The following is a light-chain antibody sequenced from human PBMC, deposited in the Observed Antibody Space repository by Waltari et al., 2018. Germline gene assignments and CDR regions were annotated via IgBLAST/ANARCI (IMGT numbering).Light chain of an antibody. J-gene: IGLJ2*01. Sequence: SYVATQPPSVSVAPGQTATITCGGNNIGSKSLHWYQQKPGQAPVLVISYDSDRPSGIPERISGSNSGNTATLTISRVEAGDEADYYCQVWDSGSDHVLFGGGTKLTVL. CDR2: YDS. CDR3: QVWDSGSDHVL. V-gene: IGLV3-21*04. CDR1: NIGSKS.